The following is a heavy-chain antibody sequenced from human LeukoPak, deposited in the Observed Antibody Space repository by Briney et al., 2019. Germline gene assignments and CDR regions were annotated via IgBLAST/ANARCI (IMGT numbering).Heavy chain of an antibody. CDR2: ISGSGGST. Sequence: LEWVSAISGSGGSTYYADSVKGRFTISRDNSKNTLYLQMNSLRAEDTAVYYCAKDQAPVDYWGQGTLVTVSS. V-gene: IGHV3-23*01. CDR3: AKDQAPVDY. J-gene: IGHJ4*02.